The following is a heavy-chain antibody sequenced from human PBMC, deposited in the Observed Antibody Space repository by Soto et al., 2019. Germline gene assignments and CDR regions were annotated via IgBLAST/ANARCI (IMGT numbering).Heavy chain of an antibody. V-gene: IGHV4-31*03. Sequence: PSETLSLTCTVSGGSISSGGYYWSWIRQHPGKGLEWIGYIYYSGSTYYNPSIKSRVTISVDTSKNQFSLKMSSVTAADRAVYYCARIRYCSGGRCYFQLWYYFDYWGQGTLVTVSS. J-gene: IGHJ4*02. CDR1: GGSISSGGYY. D-gene: IGHD2-15*01. CDR3: ARIRYCSGGRCYFQLWYYFDY. CDR2: IYYSGST.